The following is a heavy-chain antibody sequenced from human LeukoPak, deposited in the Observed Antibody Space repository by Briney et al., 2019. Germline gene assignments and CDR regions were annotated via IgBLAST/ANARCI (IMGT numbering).Heavy chain of an antibody. CDR2: IYSGGST. CDR3: ATLAAAGTDY. Sequence: GGSLRLSCAASGFTVSSNYMTWVRQAPGMGLEWVSVIYSGGSTYYADSVKGRFTISRDNSKNTLYLQMNSLRAEDTAVYYCATLAAAGTDYWGQGTLVTVSS. D-gene: IGHD6-13*01. J-gene: IGHJ4*02. V-gene: IGHV3-53*01. CDR1: GFTVSSNY.